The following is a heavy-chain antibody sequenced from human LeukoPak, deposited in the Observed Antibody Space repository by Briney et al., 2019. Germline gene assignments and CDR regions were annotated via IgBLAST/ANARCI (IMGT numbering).Heavy chain of an antibody. Sequence: SVKVSCKLSGYTFTGYYIHWVRHPPGQGREWVGWINPNSGGTTHAQKFQDRVTMTRGTPTRTAYMELSRLRSDDTAVYYCARDGPLRITMFRGERFDPWGQGTLVTVSS. CDR1: GYTFTGYY. CDR2: INPNSGGT. CDR3: ARDGPLRITMFRGERFDP. J-gene: IGHJ5*02. V-gene: IGHV1-2*02. D-gene: IGHD3-10*01.